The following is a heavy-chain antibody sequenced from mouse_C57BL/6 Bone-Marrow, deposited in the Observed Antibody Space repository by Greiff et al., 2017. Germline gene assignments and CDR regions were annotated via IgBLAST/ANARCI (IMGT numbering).Heavy chain of an antibody. Sequence: QVQLQQSGPELVKPGASVKISCKASGYAFSSSWMNWVKQRPGKGLEWIGRIYPGDGDTNYNGKFKGKATLTADKSSSTAYMQLSSRTSEDAAVYFCARGWLLRDYWGQGTTLTVSS. V-gene: IGHV1-82*01. D-gene: IGHD2-3*01. CDR3: ARGWLLRDY. CDR1: GYAFSSSW. J-gene: IGHJ2*01. CDR2: IYPGDGDT.